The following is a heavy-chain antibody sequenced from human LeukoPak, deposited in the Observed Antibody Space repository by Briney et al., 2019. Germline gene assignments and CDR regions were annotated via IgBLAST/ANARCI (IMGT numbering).Heavy chain of an antibody. J-gene: IGHJ5*02. Sequence: PSETLSLTCTVSGGSISSYYWSWIRQPPGKGLEWIGYIYYSGSTSYNPSLKSRVTISVDTSKKQFSLKLSSVTAADTAVYYCARHYGLIAAAGTTWFDPWGQGTLVTVSS. CDR1: GGSISSYY. V-gene: IGHV4-59*08. D-gene: IGHD6-13*01. CDR2: IYYSGST. CDR3: ARHYGLIAAAGTTWFDP.